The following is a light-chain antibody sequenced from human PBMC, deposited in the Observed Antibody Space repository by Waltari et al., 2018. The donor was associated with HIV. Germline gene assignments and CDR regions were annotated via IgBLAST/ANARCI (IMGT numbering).Light chain of an antibody. J-gene: IGLJ1*01. Sequence: QSVLTQPPSVSGTPGQRVRTPCSGRSAYIGHSYVHCYQQLPGTAPNLLIHRNNQRPSGVPDRFSGSKSGTSASLAISGLRSEDEAYYYCAVWDDSLRGSFFGTGTEVTVL. CDR1: SAYIGHSY. V-gene: IGLV1-47*01. CDR2: RNN. CDR3: AVWDDSLRGSF.